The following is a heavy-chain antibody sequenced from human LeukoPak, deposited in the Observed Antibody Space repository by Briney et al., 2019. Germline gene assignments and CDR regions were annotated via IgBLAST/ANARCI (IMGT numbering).Heavy chain of an antibody. CDR2: IIPILGIA. V-gene: IGHV1-69*04. CDR3: ARVHGYSSSWYAPYYYYYGMDV. CDR1: VGTFSSYA. J-gene: IGHJ6*02. D-gene: IGHD6-13*01. Sequence: SVKVSCKASVGTFSSYAISWVRQPPGQGLEWMGRIIPILGIANYAQKFQGRVTITADKSTSTAYMELSSLRSEDTAVYYCARVHGYSSSWYAPYYYYYGMDVWGQGTTVTVSS.